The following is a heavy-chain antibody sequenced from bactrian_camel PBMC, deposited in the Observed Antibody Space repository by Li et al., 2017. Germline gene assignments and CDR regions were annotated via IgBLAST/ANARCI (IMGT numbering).Heavy chain of an antibody. J-gene: IGHJ4*01. Sequence: HVQLVESGGGSVLAGGTLKLSCVPSKRIYTDCRMGWYRQAPGKERELISYIANDGTITSGDAMKGRFTISRDNAKNTVYLQMNSLKPEDTAVYYCVMSGRKKEQKEWWKLLRRDGDHYWGQGTQVTVS. CDR2: IANDGTI. V-gene: IGHV3S53*01. CDR1: KRIYTDCR. CDR3: VMSGRKKEQKEWWKLLRRDGDHY. D-gene: IGHD2*01.